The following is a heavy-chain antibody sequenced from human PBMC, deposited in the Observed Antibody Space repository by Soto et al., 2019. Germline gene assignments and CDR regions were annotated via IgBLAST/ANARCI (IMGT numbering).Heavy chain of an antibody. CDR2: INAGNGNT. D-gene: IGHD2-15*01. V-gene: IGHV1-3*01. J-gene: IGHJ4*02. CDR1: GYTFTSYA. CDR3: ARDLGWWELRFDY. Sequence: ASVKVSCKASGYTFTSYAMHWVRQAPGQRLEWMGWINAGNGNTKYSQKFQGRVTITRDTSASTAYMERRSLRSEDTAVYYCARDLGWWELRFDYWGQGTLVTVSS.